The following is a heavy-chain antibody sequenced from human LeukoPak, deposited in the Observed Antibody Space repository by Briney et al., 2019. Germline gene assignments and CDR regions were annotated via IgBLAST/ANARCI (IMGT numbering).Heavy chain of an antibody. D-gene: IGHD5-18*01. CDR3: ATLSGDSHGYDY. J-gene: IGHJ4*02. V-gene: IGHV3-30*03. Sequence: GRSLRLSCAASGFTFSSYAMHWVRQAPGKGLEWVAVILHDGSNKQYADSVKGRFTISRDNSKNTLYLQMNSLRAEDTAVYYCATLSGDSHGYDYWGQGTQITVSS. CDR2: ILHDGSNK. CDR1: GFTFSSYA.